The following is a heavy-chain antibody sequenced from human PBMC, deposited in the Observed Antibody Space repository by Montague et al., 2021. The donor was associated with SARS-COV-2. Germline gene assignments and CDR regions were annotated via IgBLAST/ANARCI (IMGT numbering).Heavy chain of an antibody. Sequence: SETLSLTCTVSGGSISSSSYYWGWLRQPPGKGLEWIGSIYYSGSTYYNPSLKSRVTISVDTSKNQFSLKLSSVTAADTAVYYCARAPFMITFGGVITRLRGYYFDYWGQGTLVTVSS. CDR2: IYYSGST. J-gene: IGHJ4*02. V-gene: IGHV4-39*07. CDR1: GGSISSSSYY. CDR3: ARAPFMITFGGVITRLRGYYFDY. D-gene: IGHD3-16*01.